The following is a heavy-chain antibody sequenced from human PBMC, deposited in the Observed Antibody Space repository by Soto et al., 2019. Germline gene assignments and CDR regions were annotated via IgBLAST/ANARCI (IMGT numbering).Heavy chain of an antibody. V-gene: IGHV1-24*01. CDR3: ATESPLLRSRAFDI. CDR1: GYTLPELS. CDR2: FDPEDGET. Sequence: GASVQVSCMVSGYTLPELSMHWVRPAPGKGLEWMGGFDPEDGETIYAQKFQGRVTMTEDTSTDTAYMELSSMRSEDTAVYYCATESPLLRSRAFDIWGQGTMVTVSS. J-gene: IGHJ3*02.